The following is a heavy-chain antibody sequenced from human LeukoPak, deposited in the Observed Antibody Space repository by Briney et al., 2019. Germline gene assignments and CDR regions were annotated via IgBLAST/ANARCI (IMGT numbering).Heavy chain of an antibody. CDR2: ISSDGRTT. CDR3: ARDSFEVNGIRTVYFDL. V-gene: IGHV3-74*01. Sequence: PGGSLRLSCAASGFTFSSHWMYWVRQAPGKGLVWVSRISSDGRTTSYAAFVKGRFTISRDNAKKTVFLQMNSLGAEDTAVYYCARDSFEVNGIRTVYFDLWGQGTLVTVSS. J-gene: IGHJ4*02. CDR1: GFTFSSHW. D-gene: IGHD2-8*01.